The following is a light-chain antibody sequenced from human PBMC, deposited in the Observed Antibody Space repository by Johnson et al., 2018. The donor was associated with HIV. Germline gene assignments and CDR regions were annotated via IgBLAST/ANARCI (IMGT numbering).Light chain of an antibody. J-gene: IGLJ1*01. CDR1: SSNIGNNY. Sequence: QSVLTQPPSLSAAPGQTVTISCSGSSSNIGNNYVSWYQQLPGTAPKLLIYDNNKRPSGIPDRFSGSKSGTSATLGITGLQTGDEADYYCGTWDSSLSAGIVFGTGTKVTVL. CDR2: DNN. CDR3: GTWDSSLSAGIV. V-gene: IGLV1-51*01.